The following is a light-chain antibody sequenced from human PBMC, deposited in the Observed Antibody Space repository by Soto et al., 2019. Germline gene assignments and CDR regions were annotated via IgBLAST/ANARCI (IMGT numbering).Light chain of an antibody. CDR2: DAS. CDR3: QQRSNWPLT. Sequence: EIVLTQSPGSLSLSPGESATLSCRASQSVSNTHVAWYQQRPGQAPRLLIYDASRRDIGVPDRFSGSGSGTDFTLAISGLEPADFAVYYCQQRSNWPLTFGPGTRVDFK. CDR1: QSVSNTH. J-gene: IGKJ3*01. V-gene: IGKV3D-20*02.